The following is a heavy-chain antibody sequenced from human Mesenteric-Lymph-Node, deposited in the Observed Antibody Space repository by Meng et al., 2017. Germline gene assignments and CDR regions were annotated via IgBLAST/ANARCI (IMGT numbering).Heavy chain of an antibody. CDR1: GFTFNNYE. Sequence: GESLKISCAASGFTFNNYEMNWVRQAPGKGLEWVSYISGSGNTIFYSDSVKGRFTISRNNAKNSLYLQMNSLRAEDTAVYYCARDDAHDYAGASHFDIWGQGTMVTVSS. CDR3: ARDDAHDYAGASHFDI. CDR2: ISGSGNTI. V-gene: IGHV3-48*03. D-gene: IGHD4/OR15-4a*01. J-gene: IGHJ3*02.